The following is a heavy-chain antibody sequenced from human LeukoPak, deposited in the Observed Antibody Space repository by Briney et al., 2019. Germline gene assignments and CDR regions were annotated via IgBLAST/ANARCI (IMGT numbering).Heavy chain of an antibody. CDR3: ASDAERDIVVVPAADYYYYGMDV. CDR1: GGSISSGGYY. Sequence: PSETLSLTCTVSGGSISSGGYYWSWIRQHPGKGLEWIGYIYYSGSTYYNPSLKSRVTISVDTSKNQFSLKLSSVTAADTAVYYCASDAERDIVVVPAADYYYYGMDVWGQGTKVTVSS. V-gene: IGHV4-31*03. D-gene: IGHD2-2*01. CDR2: IYYSGST. J-gene: IGHJ6*02.